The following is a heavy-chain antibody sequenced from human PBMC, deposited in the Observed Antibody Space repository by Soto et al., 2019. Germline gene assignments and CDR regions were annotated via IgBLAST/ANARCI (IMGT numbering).Heavy chain of an antibody. Sequence: GGSLRLSCVASGFPFDSYGIHWVRQAPGKGLEWVSVIYSGGSTYYADSVKGRFTISRDNSKNTLYLQMNSLRAEDTAVYYCAKTLYYYDSSGYQWGQGTLVTVSS. D-gene: IGHD3-22*01. V-gene: IGHV3-NL1*01. CDR2: IYSGGST. J-gene: IGHJ4*02. CDR3: AKTLYYYDSSGYQ. CDR1: GFPFDSYG.